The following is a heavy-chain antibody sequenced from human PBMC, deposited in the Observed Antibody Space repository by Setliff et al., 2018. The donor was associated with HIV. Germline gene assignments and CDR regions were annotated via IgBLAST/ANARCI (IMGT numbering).Heavy chain of an antibody. CDR2: IYSSGST. CDR3: ARATATKPFDI. Sequence: PSETLSLTCTVSGGSISSYYWSWIRQPPGKGLECMGYIYSSGSTNYNPSLQSRATISVDTSKNQFSLKLSSVTAADTALYYCARATATKPFDIWGQGTVVTVSS. D-gene: IGHD5-18*01. CDR1: GGSISSYY. V-gene: IGHV4-4*09. J-gene: IGHJ3*02.